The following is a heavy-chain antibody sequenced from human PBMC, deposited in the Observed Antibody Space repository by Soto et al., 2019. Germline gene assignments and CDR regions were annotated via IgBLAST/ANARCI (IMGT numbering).Heavy chain of an antibody. CDR1: GYTFSGYR. CDR2: INPSGGAT. CDR3: ARDGPHRWIDY. V-gene: IGHV1-46*01. Sequence: ASVKVSCKASGYTFSGYRMHWVRQAPGQGLEWMGIINPSGGATTYAQKFQGRVTMTRDTSTSTVYMDLSSLTSEDTAVYYCARDGPHRWIDYWGQGTLVTVSS. J-gene: IGHJ4*02.